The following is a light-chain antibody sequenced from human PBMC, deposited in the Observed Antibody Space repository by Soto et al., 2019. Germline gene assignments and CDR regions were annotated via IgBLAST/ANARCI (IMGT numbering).Light chain of an antibody. V-gene: IGKV4-1*01. J-gene: IGKJ4*01. CDR2: WAS. Sequence: DIVMTQSPDSLAVSLGERATINCKSSQRVLYSSNNKNYLAWYQXKQGQPPKLXIYWASTRESGVPDRFSGSGSGTDLTITISSLQAEDVAVYYCQQYYSTPLTFGGGTKVDI. CDR3: QQYYSTPLT. CDR1: QRVLYSSNNKNY.